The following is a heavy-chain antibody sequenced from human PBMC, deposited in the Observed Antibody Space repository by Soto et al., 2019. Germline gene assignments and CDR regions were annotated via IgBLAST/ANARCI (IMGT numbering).Heavy chain of an antibody. CDR1: GYRFTSYW. CDR3: ARVVGATTWNWLDP. Sequence: GESLKISCKGSGYRFTSYWISWVRQMPGKGLEWMGRIDPSDSYTNYSPSFQGHVTMSADKSISIAYLHWSSLKASDTAMYYCARVVGATTWNWLDPSGQGTMVTVYS. D-gene: IGHD1-26*01. V-gene: IGHV5-10-1*01. CDR2: IDPSDSYT. J-gene: IGHJ5*02.